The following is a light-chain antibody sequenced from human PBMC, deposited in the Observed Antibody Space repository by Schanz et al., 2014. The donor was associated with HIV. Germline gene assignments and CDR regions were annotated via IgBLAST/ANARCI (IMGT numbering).Light chain of an antibody. J-gene: IGKJ4*01. CDR3: HQAYDSPLT. Sequence: IQLTQSPSSLSAFVGDSVTITCRSSQTINTYLSWYQQKPGKAPRLLIYDGATLQSGVPSRFSGRGSGTEFTLTITSLQPEDFATYYCHQAYDSPLTLGGGTKVEIK. CDR2: DGA. V-gene: IGKV1-39*01. CDR1: QTINTY.